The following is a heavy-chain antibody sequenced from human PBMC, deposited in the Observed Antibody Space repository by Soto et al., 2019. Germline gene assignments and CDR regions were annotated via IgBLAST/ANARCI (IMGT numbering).Heavy chain of an antibody. CDR3: ARVPSSSGRAHFDY. D-gene: IGHD2-15*01. J-gene: IGHJ4*02. CDR2: ISYDGSNK. V-gene: IGHV3-30-3*01. CDR1: GFTFRSYA. Sequence: QVQLVESGGGVVQPGRSLRLSCAASGFTFRSYAMEWVRQAPGKGLEWVAVISYDGSNKYYADSVKGRFTISRDNSKNTLYLQMNSLRAEDTAVYYCARVPSSSGRAHFDYWGQGTLVTVSS.